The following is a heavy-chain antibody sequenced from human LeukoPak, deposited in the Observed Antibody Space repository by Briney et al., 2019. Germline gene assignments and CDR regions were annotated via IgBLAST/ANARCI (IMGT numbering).Heavy chain of an antibody. CDR2: IYHSGST. CDR1: GVSISTNNW. CDR3: ARSWMVRGLSNWFDP. Sequence: SGTLSLTCAVSGVSISTNNWWTLVRQPPGKGPELIGEIYHSGSTNYNPSLKSRVTISVDKSKNYLSLKLNSVTAADTAVYYCARSWMVRGLSNWFDPWGQGTLVTVSS. J-gene: IGHJ5*02. V-gene: IGHV4-4*02. D-gene: IGHD3-10*01.